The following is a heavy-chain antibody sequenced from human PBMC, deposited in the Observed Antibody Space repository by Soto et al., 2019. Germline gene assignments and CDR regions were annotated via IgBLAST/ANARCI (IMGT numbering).Heavy chain of an antibody. V-gene: IGHV3-23*01. D-gene: IGHD5-12*01. J-gene: IGHJ6*02. CDR2: ISGSGGST. CDR3: AKIQGRGGWLRLNYYYYGMDV. CDR1: GFTFSSYA. Sequence: GGSLRLSCAASGFTFSSYAMSWVRQAPGKGLEWVSAISGSGGSTYYADSVKGRFTISGDNSKNTLYLQMNSLRAEDTAVYYCAKIQGRGGWLRLNYYYYGMDVWGQGTTVTVSS.